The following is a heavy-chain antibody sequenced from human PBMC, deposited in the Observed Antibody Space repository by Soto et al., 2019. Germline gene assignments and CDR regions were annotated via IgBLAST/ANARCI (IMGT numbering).Heavy chain of an antibody. CDR2: IIPIFGTA. D-gene: IGHD1-26*01. V-gene: IGHV1-69*01. Sequence: QVQLVQSGAEVKKPGSSVKVSCKASGGTFSSYAISWVRQAPGQGLEWMGGIIPIFGTANYAQKFQGRVTITADESTSTAYMELSSLRSEDTAVYYCARERGHSGSYRAPRENWFDPWGQGTLVTVSS. J-gene: IGHJ5*02. CDR1: GGTFSSYA. CDR3: ARERGHSGSYRAPRENWFDP.